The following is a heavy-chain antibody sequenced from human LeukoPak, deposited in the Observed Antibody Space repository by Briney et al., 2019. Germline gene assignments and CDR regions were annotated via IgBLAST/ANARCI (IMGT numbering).Heavy chain of an antibody. CDR3: AKDSSRRYGSGSYYRL. D-gene: IGHD3-10*01. Sequence: QPGGSLRLSCAASGFTFDDYAMHWVRQAPGKGLEWVSGISWNSGSIGYADSVKGRFTISRDNAKNSLYLQMNSLRAEDTALYYCAKDSSRRYGSGSYYRLWGQGTLVTVSS. J-gene: IGHJ4*02. V-gene: IGHV3-9*01. CDR2: ISWNSGSI. CDR1: GFTFDDYA.